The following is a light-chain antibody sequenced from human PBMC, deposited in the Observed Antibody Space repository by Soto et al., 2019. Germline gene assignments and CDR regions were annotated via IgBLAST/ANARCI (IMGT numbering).Light chain of an antibody. J-gene: IGLJ3*02. CDR3: CSYAGDNNVV. CDR1: RSDVGGYNY. V-gene: IGLV2-8*01. Sequence: QSVLTQPPSASGSPGQSVTISCTGTRSDVGGYNYVSWYQQHPAEAPKLMIYEVNKRPSAVPERFSGSKSGNTASLTVSGLQAEDEADYYCCSYAGDNNVVFGGGTKLTVL. CDR2: EVN.